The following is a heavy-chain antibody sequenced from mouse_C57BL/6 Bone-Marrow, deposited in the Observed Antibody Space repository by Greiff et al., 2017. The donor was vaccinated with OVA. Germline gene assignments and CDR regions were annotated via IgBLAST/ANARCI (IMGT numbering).Heavy chain of an antibody. CDR3: ARQSPYDYDGAWFAY. CDR1: GYTFTDYY. J-gene: IGHJ3*01. CDR2: IYPGSGNT. V-gene: IGHV1-76*01. Sequence: QVQLQQSGAELVRPGASVKLSCKASGYTFTDYYINWVKQRPGQGLEWIARIYPGSGNTYYNEKFKGKATLTAEKSSSTAYMQLSSLTSEDSAVYFCARQSPYDYDGAWFAYWGQGTLVTVSA. D-gene: IGHD2-4*01.